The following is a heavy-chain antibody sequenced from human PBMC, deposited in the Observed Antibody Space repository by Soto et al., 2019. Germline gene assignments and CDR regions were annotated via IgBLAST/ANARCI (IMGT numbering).Heavy chain of an antibody. CDR3: AKGGAYCGGDCTRAY. CDR1: GFTFTSFA. D-gene: IGHD2-21*02. CDR2: ISATGGST. J-gene: IGHJ4*02. V-gene: IGHV3-23*01. Sequence: EVQLLESGGGLVQPGGSLRLSCAASGFTFTSFAMAWVRQAPGKGLEWVSGISATGGSTHYADSVKGRFTIARDKSRKTVYLQMNSLRAEDTAVYYCAKGGAYCGGDCTRAYWGQGTLVTVSS.